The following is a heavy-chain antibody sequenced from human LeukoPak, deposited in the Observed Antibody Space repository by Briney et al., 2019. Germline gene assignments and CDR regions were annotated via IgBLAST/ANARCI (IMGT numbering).Heavy chain of an antibody. V-gene: IGHV4-59*01. CDR1: GGSISSYY. CDR2: IYYSGST. Sequence: PSETLSLTCTVSGGSISSYYWSWIRQPPGKGLEWIGYIYYSGSTNYNPSLKSRVTISVDTSKNQFSLKLSSVTAADTAVYYCARDVQLWYNWFDPWGQGNQVTVSS. D-gene: IGHD5-18*01. CDR3: ARDVQLWYNWFDP. J-gene: IGHJ5*02.